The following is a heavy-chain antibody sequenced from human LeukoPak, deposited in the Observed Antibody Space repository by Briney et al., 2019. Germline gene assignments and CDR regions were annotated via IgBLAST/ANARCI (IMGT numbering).Heavy chain of an antibody. V-gene: IGHV4-39*01. CDR2: IYPSGTP. CDR1: SGSISSSSYY. J-gene: IGHJ1*01. D-gene: IGHD1-7*01. CDR3: VQNIPGAIEH. Sequence: PSETLSLTCTVSSGSISSSSYYWGWIRQPPGKGLECIGNIYPSGTPYYNPSLKSRVTISIDTSQSQFSLRLSSVTAADTAVYYCVQNIPGAIEHWGQGTLVTVSS.